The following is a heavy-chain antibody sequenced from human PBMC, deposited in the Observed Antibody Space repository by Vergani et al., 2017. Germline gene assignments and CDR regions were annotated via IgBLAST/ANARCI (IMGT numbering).Heavy chain of an antibody. Sequence: QITLKESGPTLVKPTQTLTLTCTFSGFSLSTSGVGVGWIRQPPGKALEWLALIYWDDDKRYSPSLKSRLTITKDTSKNQVVLTMTNMDPVDTATYYCAHSKVVPAYYYYYGMDVWGQGTTVTVSS. CDR3: AHSKVVPAYYYYYGMDV. D-gene: IGHD2-2*01. J-gene: IGHJ6*02. CDR1: GFSLSTSGVG. V-gene: IGHV2-5*02. CDR2: IYWDDDK.